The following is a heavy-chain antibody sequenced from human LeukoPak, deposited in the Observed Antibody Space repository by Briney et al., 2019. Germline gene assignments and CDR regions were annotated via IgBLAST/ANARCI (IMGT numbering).Heavy chain of an antibody. Sequence: ASVKVSCKASGYTFTTFDINWVRQATGQGLEWMGWMNPNSGDTGYTQKFQGRVTMTRDTSTSTAYMELSSLRSEDTAVYYCARCTRSGHKESWLDPRGQGTLVTVSS. CDR2: MNPNSGDT. D-gene: IGHD6-19*01. CDR3: ARCTRSGHKESWLDP. V-gene: IGHV1-8*01. CDR1: GYTFTTFD. J-gene: IGHJ5*02.